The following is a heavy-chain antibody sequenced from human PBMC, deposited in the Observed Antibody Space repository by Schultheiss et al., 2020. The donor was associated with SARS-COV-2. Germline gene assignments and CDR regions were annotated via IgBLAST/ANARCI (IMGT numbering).Heavy chain of an antibody. D-gene: IGHD3-9*01. Sequence: GESLKISCAASGFTFSSSWMQWVCQAPEKGLEWVADTMCDGSEKYYVDSVKGQLTISRDNAKNSLYLQMNSLRAEDTAVYYCARGAILSYINPASDFWGQGTRVTVSS. CDR2: TMCDGSEK. CDR1: GFTFSSSW. V-gene: IGHV3-52*01. CDR3: ARGAILSYINPASDF. J-gene: IGHJ3*01.